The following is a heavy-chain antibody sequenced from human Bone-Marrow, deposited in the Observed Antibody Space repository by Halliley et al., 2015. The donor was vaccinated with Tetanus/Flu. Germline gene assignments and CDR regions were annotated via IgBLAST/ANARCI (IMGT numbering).Heavy chain of an antibody. CDR3: ATPFRAYHGVDV. V-gene: IGHV3-30*04. J-gene: IGHJ6*02. Sequence: SLRLSCAASGFTFSDYPMHWVRQAPGTGLEWVGLISHDSRDKYFTSSVEGRFTISRDNSKKTLYLQMNSLRPEDTAVYHCATPFRAYHGVDVWGQGTTVTDSS. CDR2: ISHDSRDK. D-gene: IGHD3-3*02. CDR1: GFTFSDYP.